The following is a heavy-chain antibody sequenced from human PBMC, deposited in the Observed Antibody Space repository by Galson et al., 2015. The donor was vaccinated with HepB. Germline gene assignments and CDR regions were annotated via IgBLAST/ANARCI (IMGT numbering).Heavy chain of an antibody. V-gene: IGHV4-34*01. D-gene: IGHD1-26*01. CDR1: GGSFSGYY. CDR2: INHSGST. J-gene: IGHJ6*02. CDR3: ARGRGWEPRYGMDV. Sequence: ETLSLTCAVYGGSFSGYYWSWIRQPPGKGLEWIGEINHSGSTNYNPSLKSRVTISVDTSKNQFSLKLSSVTAADTAVYYCARGRGWEPRYGMDVWGQGTTVTVS.